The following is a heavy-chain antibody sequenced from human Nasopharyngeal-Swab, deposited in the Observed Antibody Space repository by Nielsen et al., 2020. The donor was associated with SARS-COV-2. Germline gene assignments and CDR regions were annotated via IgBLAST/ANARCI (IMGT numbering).Heavy chain of an antibody. CDR3: ARAAKGYCSSTSCYSIPEYYYYYMDV. Sequence: WVRQAPGQGLEWMGWISAYNGNTNYAQKLQGRVTMTRDTSTSTAYMELSRLRSDDTAVYYCARAAKGYCSSTSCYSIPEYYYYYMDVWGKGTTVTVSS. V-gene: IGHV1-18*01. D-gene: IGHD2-2*01. J-gene: IGHJ6*03. CDR2: ISAYNGNT.